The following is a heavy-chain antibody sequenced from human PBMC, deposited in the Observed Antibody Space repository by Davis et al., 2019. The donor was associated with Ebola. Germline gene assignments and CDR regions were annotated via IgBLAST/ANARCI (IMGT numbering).Heavy chain of an antibody. J-gene: IGHJ3*02. CDR1: GFTFSSYS. CDR2: ISSSSGTI. D-gene: IGHD2-2*01. Sequence: GESLKISCAASGFTFSSYSMNWVRQASGKGLEWISYISSSSGTIYSADSVKGRFTIYRDNAKNSLYLQMNSLRDEDTAVYYCARDFVPAAIRGTAFDIWGQGTMVTVSS. V-gene: IGHV3-48*02. CDR3: ARDFVPAAIRGTAFDI.